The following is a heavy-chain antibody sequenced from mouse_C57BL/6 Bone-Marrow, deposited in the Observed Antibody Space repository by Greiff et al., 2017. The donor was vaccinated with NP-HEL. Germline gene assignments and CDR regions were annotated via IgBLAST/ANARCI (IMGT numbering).Heavy chain of an antibody. J-gene: IGHJ3*01. CDR1: GYTFTSYW. Sequence: QVHVKQPGAELVKPGASVKLSCKASGYTFTSYWMHWVKQRPGQGLEWIGMIHPNSGSTNYNEKFKSKATLTVDKSSSTAYMQLSSLTSEDSAVYYCARGHDGYPCFAYWGQGTLVTVSA. D-gene: IGHD2-3*01. CDR2: IHPNSGST. V-gene: IGHV1-64*01. CDR3: ARGHDGYPCFAY.